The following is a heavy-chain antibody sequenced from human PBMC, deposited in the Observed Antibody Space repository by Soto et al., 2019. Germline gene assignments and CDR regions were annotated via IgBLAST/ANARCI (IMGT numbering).Heavy chain of an antibody. J-gene: IGHJ4*02. CDR1: GGSISSYY. CDR2: IYYSGST. Sequence: QVQLQESGPGLVKPSETLSLTCTVSGGSISSYYWSWIRQPPGKGLEWIGYIYYSGSTNYNPSLKSRVTLSVDTSKNQFSLKLSSVTAADTAVYYCASSIIAAAGIYYFDYWGQGTLVTVSS. CDR3: ASSIIAAAGIYYFDY. D-gene: IGHD6-13*01. V-gene: IGHV4-59*08.